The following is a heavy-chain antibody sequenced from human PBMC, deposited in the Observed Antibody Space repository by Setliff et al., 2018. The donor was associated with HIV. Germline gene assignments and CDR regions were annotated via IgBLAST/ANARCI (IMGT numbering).Heavy chain of an antibody. D-gene: IGHD3-22*01. CDR3: FLFYDDRSGFYWD. V-gene: IGHV4-59*11. CDR2: IYYNGIT. J-gene: IGHJ4*02. Sequence: SETLSLTCTVSGGSISSHYWSWIRQPPGKGLEWIGSIYYNGITNYNPSLKSRVTVSVDTSKNQFSLKLKSVTAADTAVYYCFLFYDDRSGFYWDWGQGTPVTVSS. CDR1: GGSISSHY.